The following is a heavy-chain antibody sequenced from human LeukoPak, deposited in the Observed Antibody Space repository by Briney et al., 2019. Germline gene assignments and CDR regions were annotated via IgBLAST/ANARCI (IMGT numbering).Heavy chain of an antibody. CDR2: IKSKTDGGTT. V-gene: IGHV3-15*01. CDR3: TTDLLSLGYPQDNYYYYYMDV. Sequence: GGSLRLSCAASGFTFSNAWMSWVRQAPGKGLEWVGRIKSKTDGGTTDYAAPVKGRFTISRDDSKNTLYLQMNSLKTADTAVYYCTTDLLSLGYPQDNYYYYYMDVWGKGTTVTVSS. D-gene: IGHD5-12*01. CDR1: GFTFSNAW. J-gene: IGHJ6*03.